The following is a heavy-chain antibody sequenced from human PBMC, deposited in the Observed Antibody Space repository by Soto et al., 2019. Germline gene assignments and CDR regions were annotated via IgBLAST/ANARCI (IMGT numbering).Heavy chain of an antibody. CDR3: ARERSLGADY. J-gene: IGHJ4*02. V-gene: IGHV1-8*01. CDR2: MNPNSGNT. D-gene: IGHD3-16*01. Sequence: QVQLVQSGAEVKKPGASVKVSCKASGYTFTSYDINWVHQAPGQGLEGRGWMNPNSGNTGYAQKFQGRVTMTRNTSITTVYMELSSLRSEDTAVYYCARERSLGADYWGQGTLVTVSS. CDR1: GYTFTSYD.